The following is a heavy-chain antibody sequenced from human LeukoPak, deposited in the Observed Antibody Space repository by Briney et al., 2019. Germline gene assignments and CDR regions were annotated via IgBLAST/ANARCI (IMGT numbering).Heavy chain of an antibody. CDR3: ARDGYYDSSGYYYGALDY. D-gene: IGHD3-22*01. Sequence: GASVKVSCKASGYTFTSYGISWVRQAPGQGLEWMGWMNPNSGNTGYAQKFQGRVTITRNTSISTAYMELSSLRSEDTAVYYCARDGYYDSSGYYYGALDYWGQGTLVTVSS. CDR2: MNPNSGNT. J-gene: IGHJ4*02. V-gene: IGHV1-8*03. CDR1: GYTFTSYG.